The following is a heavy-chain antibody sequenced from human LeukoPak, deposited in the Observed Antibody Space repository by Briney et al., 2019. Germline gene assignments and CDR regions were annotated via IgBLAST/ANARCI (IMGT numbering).Heavy chain of an antibody. Sequence: GASVKVSCKASGYTFTSYGISWVRQAPGQGLEWMGWISAYNGNTNYAQNLQGRVTMTTDTSTSTAYMELRSLRSDGTAVYYCARDRRGGYSSSWYKNDDKYYFDYWGQGTLVTVSS. V-gene: IGHV1-18*01. J-gene: IGHJ4*02. CDR1: GYTFTSYG. D-gene: IGHD6-13*01. CDR3: ARDRRGGYSSSWYKNDDKYYFDY. CDR2: ISAYNGNT.